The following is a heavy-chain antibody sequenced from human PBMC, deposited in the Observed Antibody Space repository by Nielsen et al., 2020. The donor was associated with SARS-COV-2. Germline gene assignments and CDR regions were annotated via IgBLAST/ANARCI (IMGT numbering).Heavy chain of an antibody. CDR1: GFTFDDYT. CDR2: ISWDGGST. V-gene: IGHV3-43*01. Sequence: ESLKISCAASGFTFDDYTMHWVRQAPGKGLEWVSLISWDGGSTYYADSVKGRFTISRDNSKNSLYLQMNSLRTEDTALYYCAKDKNSYGYFDYWGQGTLVTVSS. J-gene: IGHJ4*02. CDR3: AKDKNSYGYFDY. D-gene: IGHD5-18*01.